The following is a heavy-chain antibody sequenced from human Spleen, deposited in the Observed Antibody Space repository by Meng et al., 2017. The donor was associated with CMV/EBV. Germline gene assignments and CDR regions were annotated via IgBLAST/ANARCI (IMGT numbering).Heavy chain of an antibody. Sequence: VVSNVSLTGYYWSWIRQPPGKGLEWIGEINHRAATNYNPSLTGRVTMSVDTSTNHFSLRLSSVTAADAAVYYCARTIRASSSGWFDPWGQGTLVTVSS. V-gene: IGHV4-34*01. CDR3: ARTIRASSSGWFDP. J-gene: IGHJ5*02. D-gene: IGHD6-6*01. CDR2: INHRAAT. CDR1: NVSLTGYY.